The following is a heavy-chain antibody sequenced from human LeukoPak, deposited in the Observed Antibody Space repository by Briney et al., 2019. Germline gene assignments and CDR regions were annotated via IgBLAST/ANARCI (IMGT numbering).Heavy chain of an antibody. CDR3: ARGDYGSSGYYDS. V-gene: IGHV1-2*02. CDR1: GYTFTGYY. CDR2: INPNSGGT. Sequence: ASVKVSCKASGYTFTGYYMHWVRQAPGQGLEWMGWINPNSGGTNYAQKFQGRVTMTRDTSISTAYMELSRLRSDDTAVYYCARGDYGSSGYYDSWGQGTLVTVSS. J-gene: IGHJ4*02. D-gene: IGHD3-22*01.